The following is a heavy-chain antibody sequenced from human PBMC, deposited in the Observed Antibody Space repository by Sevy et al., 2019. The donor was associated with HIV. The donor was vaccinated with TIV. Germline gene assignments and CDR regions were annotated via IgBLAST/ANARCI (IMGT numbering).Heavy chain of an antibody. CDR2: IWYDGSNK. J-gene: IGHJ3*02. V-gene: IGHV3-33*08. CDR3: ATDENGVYAFDI. CDR1: GFTFSSYG. Sequence: GGSLRLSCAASGFTFSSYGMHWVRQAPGKVLEWVAVIWYDGSNKYYADSVKGRFTISRDNSKNTLYLQMNSLRAEDTAVYYCATDENGVYAFDIWGQGTMVTVSS. D-gene: IGHD2-8*01.